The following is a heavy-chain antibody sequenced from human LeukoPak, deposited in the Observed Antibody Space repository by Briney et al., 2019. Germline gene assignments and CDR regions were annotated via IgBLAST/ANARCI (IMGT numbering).Heavy chain of an antibody. D-gene: IGHD2-21*01. CDR2: IKQDGSEK. J-gene: IGHJ4*02. CDR1: GFTFSSYW. CDR3: ARVRGVVIATCFDY. Sequence: GGSLRLSCAASGFTFSSYWMSWVRQAPGKGLEWVANIKQDGSEKYYVDSVKGRFTISRDNAKNSLHLQMNSLRAEDTAVNYCARVRGVVIATCFDYWGQGTLVTVSS. V-gene: IGHV3-7*01.